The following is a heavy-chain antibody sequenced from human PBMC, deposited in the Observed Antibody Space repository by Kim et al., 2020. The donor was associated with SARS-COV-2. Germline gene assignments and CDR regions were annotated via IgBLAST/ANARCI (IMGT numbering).Heavy chain of an antibody. J-gene: IGHJ4*02. CDR1: GYTFTSYY. V-gene: IGHV1-46*01. Sequence: ASVKVSCKASGYTFTSYYMHLVRQAPGQGLEWMGIINPSGGSTSYAQNFQGRVTMTRDTSTSTVYMELSSLRSEDTAVYYCARDGGVYSSSSIKFVYWGQGTLVTVSS. CDR3: ARDGGVYSSSSIKFVY. D-gene: IGHD6-6*01. CDR2: INPSGGST.